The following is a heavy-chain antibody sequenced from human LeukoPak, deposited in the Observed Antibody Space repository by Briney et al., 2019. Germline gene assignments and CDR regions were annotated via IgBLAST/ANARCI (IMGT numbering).Heavy chain of an antibody. J-gene: IGHJ6*03. Sequence: PSETLSLTCAVYGGSFTTYYWNWIRQSPGKGLEWIGEINHTRTTNYNPSLKGRFTISVDTSKNQFSLKVSSVTAADTGVYFCARGAADWNTYYYYIDVWGKGTTVTVSS. V-gene: IGHV4-34*01. CDR3: ARGAADWNTYYYYIDV. CDR1: GGSFTTYY. D-gene: IGHD1/OR15-1a*01. CDR2: INHTRTT.